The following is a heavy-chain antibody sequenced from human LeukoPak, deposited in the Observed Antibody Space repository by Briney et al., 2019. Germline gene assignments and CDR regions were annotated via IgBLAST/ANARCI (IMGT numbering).Heavy chain of an antibody. Sequence: GGSLRLSCAASGFTFSSYGMHWVRQAPGKGLEWVAVISYDGSNKYYADSVKGRFTISRDNSKNTLYLQMNSLRAGDTAVYYCAKPSYEDYGDTVEYFQHWGQGTLVTVSS. V-gene: IGHV3-30*18. CDR2: ISYDGSNK. CDR3: AKPSYEDYGDTVEYFQH. J-gene: IGHJ1*01. CDR1: GFTFSSYG. D-gene: IGHD4-17*01.